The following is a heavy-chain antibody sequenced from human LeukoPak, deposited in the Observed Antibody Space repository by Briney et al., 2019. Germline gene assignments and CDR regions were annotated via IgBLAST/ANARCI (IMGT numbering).Heavy chain of an antibody. V-gene: IGHV4-59*01. D-gene: IGHD3-9*01. Sequence: PSETLSLTCTVSGGSISSYYWSWIRQPPGKALEWIGYIHYSGSTNYNPSLKSRVTISVDTSKNQSSLRLTSVTAADTAVYYCARFEGSFDYWGQGTLVTVSS. CDR2: IHYSGST. CDR1: GGSISSYY. J-gene: IGHJ4*02. CDR3: ARFEGSFDY.